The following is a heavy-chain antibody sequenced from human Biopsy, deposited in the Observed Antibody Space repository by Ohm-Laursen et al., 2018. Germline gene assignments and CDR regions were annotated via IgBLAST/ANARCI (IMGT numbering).Heavy chain of an antibody. CDR3: AKEVFSAVGTSGFDP. V-gene: IGHV3-23*01. CDR2: ISGSGGRT. CDR1: GFTFSNYA. Sequence: SLRLSCAASGFTFSNYAMSWVRQAPGKGLEWVSGISGSGGRTYYAESMKGRFTISRDNSKKTVYLQMKSLRAEDTAVYYCAKEVFSAVGTSGFDPWGQGTLVIVSS. J-gene: IGHJ5*02. D-gene: IGHD1/OR15-1a*01.